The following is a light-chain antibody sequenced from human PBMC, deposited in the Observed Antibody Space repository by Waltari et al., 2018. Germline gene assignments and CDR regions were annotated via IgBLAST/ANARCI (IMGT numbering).Light chain of an antibody. Sequence: QSALTQPASVSGSPGQSITISCTGTSSDVGSYNLVSWYQQHPGKAPKLIIYEGSKRPSGVSNRFSGSKSGNTASLRISGLQAEDEADYYCCSYAGSSTFEVFGGGTKLTVL. CDR3: CSYAGSSTFEV. J-gene: IGLJ2*01. CDR1: SSDVGSYNL. V-gene: IGLV2-23*03. CDR2: EGS.